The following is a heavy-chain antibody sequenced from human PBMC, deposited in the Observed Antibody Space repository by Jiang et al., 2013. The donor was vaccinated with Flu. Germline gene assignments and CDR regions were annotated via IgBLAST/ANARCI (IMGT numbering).Heavy chain of an antibody. Sequence: GSGLVKPSETLSLTCTVSGGSISSYYWSWIRQPPGKGLEWPGNIHYRGSPNYNPSFKSRLTMSVDMSKNQFSLNLSSVTAADTAVYYCAKGRDYIPWGQGTLV. V-gene: IGHV4-59*01. CDR1: GGSISSYY. CDR3: AKGRDYIP. CDR2: IHYRGSP. D-gene: IGHD4-11*01. J-gene: IGHJ5*02.